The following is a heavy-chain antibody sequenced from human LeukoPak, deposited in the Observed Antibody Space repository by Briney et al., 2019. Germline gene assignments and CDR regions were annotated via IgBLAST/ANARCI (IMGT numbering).Heavy chain of an antibody. CDR2: INHSGST. D-gene: IGHD2-2*02. CDR1: GGSFSGYY. V-gene: IGHV4-34*01. J-gene: IGHJ6*03. CDR3: ASSGCSSTSCYRVGYYYYYMAV. Sequence: PSETLSLTCAVYGGSFSGYYWSWIRQPPGKGLEWIGEINHSGSTNYNPSLKSRVTISVDTSKNQFSLKLSSVTAADTAVYYCASSGCSSTSCYRVGYYYYYMAVWGKGTTVTVSS.